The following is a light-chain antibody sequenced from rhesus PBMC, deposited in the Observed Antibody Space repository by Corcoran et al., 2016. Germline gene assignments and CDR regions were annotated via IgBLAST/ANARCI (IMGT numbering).Light chain of an antibody. V-gene: IGKV3-10*01. CDR3: YQHSGGYS. Sequence: QVILTQSPATLSLSPGERATLSCRASQSVSSHLAWYQQKPGQAPRLLIYGASSRAPGIPDRFSGSGSGTDVTITISSLEPEDVGVYHCYQHSGGYSFGQGTKVEIK. J-gene: IGKJ2*01. CDR2: GAS. CDR1: QSVSSH.